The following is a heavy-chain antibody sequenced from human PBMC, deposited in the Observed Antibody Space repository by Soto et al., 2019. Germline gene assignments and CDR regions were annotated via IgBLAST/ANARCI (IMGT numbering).Heavy chain of an antibody. CDR2: IYYSGST. Sequence: SETLSLTCTVSGGSISSYYGSWIRQPPGKGLEWIGYIYYSGSTNYNPSLKSRVTILVDTSKNEFSLKLSSVTAADTAVYYCARFSGWYSAFDYWGQGTPVTVSS. J-gene: IGHJ4*02. CDR1: GGSISSYY. D-gene: IGHD6-19*01. V-gene: IGHV4-59*01. CDR3: ARFSGWYSAFDY.